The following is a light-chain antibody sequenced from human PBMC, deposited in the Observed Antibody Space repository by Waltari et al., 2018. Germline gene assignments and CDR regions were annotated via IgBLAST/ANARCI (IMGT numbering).Light chain of an antibody. CDR2: AAS. CDR1: RPITTY. J-gene: IGKJ4*01. CDR3: QQSHSAPLA. Sequence: DIQMTQSPSSLSASLGDGVTITCRASRPITTYVTWYQQRPGLAPKLLIYAASTLQRGVPTRFSGSGSGTDFTLTISSLQVEDFATYYCQQSHSAPLAFGGGTRLEI. V-gene: IGKV1-39*01.